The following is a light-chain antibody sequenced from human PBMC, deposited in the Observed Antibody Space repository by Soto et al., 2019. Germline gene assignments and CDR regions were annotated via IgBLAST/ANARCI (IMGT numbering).Light chain of an antibody. CDR1: QSVSSN. Sequence: EVMMTQFPDTVSVTPGETATLSCGASQSVSSNLAWYQQRPGQAPRLLIYGASTRATGIPARFSGSGSGTEFTLTISSLQSEDFAVYYCQQYNNWPPWTFGQGTKVDIK. CDR3: QQYNNWPPWT. V-gene: IGKV3-15*01. J-gene: IGKJ1*01. CDR2: GAS.